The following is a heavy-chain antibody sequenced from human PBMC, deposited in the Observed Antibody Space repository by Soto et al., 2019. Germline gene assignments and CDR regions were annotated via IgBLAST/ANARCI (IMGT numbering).Heavy chain of an antibody. D-gene: IGHD6-6*01. CDR1: GLTFSRYD. V-gene: IGHV3-13*04. CDR3: TRGALGFDP. Sequence: EVQVVESGGGLVQPGGSLRLSCAASGLTFSRYDMHWVRQATGRGLEWVSGIGTSGDTYYAGSVKGRFTISRENAKNSVYLQMNSLRGGDTAVYYCTRGALGFDPWGQGTLVAVSS. CDR2: IGTSGDT. J-gene: IGHJ5*02.